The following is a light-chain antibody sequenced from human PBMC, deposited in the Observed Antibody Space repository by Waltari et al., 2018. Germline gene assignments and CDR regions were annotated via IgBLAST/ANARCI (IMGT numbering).Light chain of an antibody. CDR3: QHYVRLPAT. CDR1: QSVSRS. Sequence: IVLTPSPGTLSLSPGERATLSCRASQSVSRSLAWYQQKPGQAPKPLIYGASTRATGIPDRFTGSGSGTDFSLTISSLEPEDFAIYFCQHYVRLPATFGQGTKVEIK. CDR2: GAS. V-gene: IGKV3-20*01. J-gene: IGKJ1*01.